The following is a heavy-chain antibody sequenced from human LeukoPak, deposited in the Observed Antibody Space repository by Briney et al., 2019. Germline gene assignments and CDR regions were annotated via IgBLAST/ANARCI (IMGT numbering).Heavy chain of an antibody. CDR1: GFTVSSNY. J-gene: IGHJ4*02. V-gene: IGHV3-66*02. CDR2: MNTDGSI. Sequence: GGSLRLSCAVYGFTVSSNYMTWLRQASGKGLEWVSLMNTDGSIEYADSVKGRFTISRDNSKNTLYLQMNSLRAEDTAVYYCAKESSDSSGYYWDYFDYWGQGTLVTVSS. D-gene: IGHD3-22*01. CDR3: AKESSDSSGYYWDYFDY.